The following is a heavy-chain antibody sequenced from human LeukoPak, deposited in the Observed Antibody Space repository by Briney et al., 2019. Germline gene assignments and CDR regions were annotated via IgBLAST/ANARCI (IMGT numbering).Heavy chain of an antibody. CDR1: GGSFSGYY. V-gene: IGHV4-34*01. CDR3: ARDPSGSYSRFDY. CDR2: INHSGST. J-gene: IGHJ4*02. D-gene: IGHD1-26*01. Sequence: SETLSLTCAVYGGSFSGYYWSWIRQPPGKGLEWIGEINHSGSTNYNPSLKSRVTISVDKSKNQFSLKLSSVTAADTAVYYCARDPSGSYSRFDYWGQGTLVTVSS.